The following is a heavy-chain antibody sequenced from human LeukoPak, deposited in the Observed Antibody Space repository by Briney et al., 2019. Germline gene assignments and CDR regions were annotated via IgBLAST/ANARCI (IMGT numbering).Heavy chain of an antibody. CDR2: ISGSGGST. D-gene: IGHD3-9*01. J-gene: IGHJ5*02. CDR1: GFTFSSYA. CDR3: AKSGLRYFDWLPHNWFDP. V-gene: IGHV3-23*01. Sequence: GGSLRLSCAASGFTFSSYAMSWVRQAPGKGLEWVSAISGSGGSTYYADSVKGRFTISRDSSKNTLYLQMNSLRAEDTAVYYCAKSGLRYFDWLPHNWFDPWGQGTLVTVSS.